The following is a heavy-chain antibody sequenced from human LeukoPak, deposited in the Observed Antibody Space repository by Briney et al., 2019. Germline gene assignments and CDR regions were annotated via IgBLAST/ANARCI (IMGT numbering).Heavy chain of an antibody. Sequence: PSQTLSLTCTVSGGSISSGGYYWSWIRQHPGKGLEWIVYIYYSGSTYYNPSLKSRVTISVDTSKNQFSLKLSSVTAADTAVYYCARVGNAGDRAGFDYWGQGTLVTVSS. CDR1: GGSISSGGYY. CDR3: ARVGNAGDRAGFDY. V-gene: IGHV4-31*03. J-gene: IGHJ4*02. CDR2: IYYSGST. D-gene: IGHD7-27*01.